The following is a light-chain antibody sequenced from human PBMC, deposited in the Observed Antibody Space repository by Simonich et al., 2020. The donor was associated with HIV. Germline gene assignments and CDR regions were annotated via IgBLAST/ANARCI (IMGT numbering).Light chain of an antibody. J-gene: IGKJ2*01. Sequence: DIVMTQSPLLLPVTLGAPASISCRTSQSLLHSNGYNYLDWYLQKPGQSPQLLIYLGSTRASGVPDRFSGSGSGTDFTLKFSRVEAEDVGVYYCMQVLQTPYTFGQGTKLEVK. V-gene: IGKV2-28*01. CDR3: MQVLQTPYT. CDR2: LGS. CDR1: QSLLHSNGYNY.